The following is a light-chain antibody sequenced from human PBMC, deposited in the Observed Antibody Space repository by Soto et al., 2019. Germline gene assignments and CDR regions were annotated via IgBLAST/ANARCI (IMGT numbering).Light chain of an antibody. CDR1: QSISSW. V-gene: IGKV1-5*01. Sequence: DIQMTQSPSTLSASVGDRVTITCRASQSISSWLAWYQQKPGKAPKVLIYDASSLESGVPSRFSGSGSGTELSLTISSLQPDDFANYYCQQYNHSWTFGHGTQV. CDR3: QQYNHSWT. J-gene: IGKJ1*01. CDR2: DAS.